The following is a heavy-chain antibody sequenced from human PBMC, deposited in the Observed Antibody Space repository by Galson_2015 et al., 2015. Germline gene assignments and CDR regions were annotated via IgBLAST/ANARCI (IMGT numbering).Heavy chain of an antibody. J-gene: IGHJ4*02. V-gene: IGHV3-30*18. CDR2: ISYDGSNK. D-gene: IGHD5-18*01. CDR3: AKDMNTAMVHGTPDY. Sequence: SLRLSCAASGFTFSSYGMHWVRQAPGKGLEWVAVISYDGSNKYYADSVKGRFTISRDNSKNTLYLQMNSLRAEDTAVYYCAKDMNTAMVHGTPDYWGQGTLVTVSS. CDR1: GFTFSSYG.